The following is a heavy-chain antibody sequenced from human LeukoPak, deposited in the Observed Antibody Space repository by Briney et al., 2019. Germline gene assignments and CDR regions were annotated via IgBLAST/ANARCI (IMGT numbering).Heavy chain of an antibody. Sequence: ASVKVSCKASGYTFTSYAMHWVRQAPGQRLEWMGWINAGNGNTEYSQKFQGRVTITRDTSASTAYMELSSLRSEDTAVYYCAREGGGNPVGAFDIWGQGTMVTVSS. CDR2: INAGNGNT. CDR3: AREGGGNPVGAFDI. D-gene: IGHD4-23*01. J-gene: IGHJ3*02. CDR1: GYTFTSYA. V-gene: IGHV1-3*01.